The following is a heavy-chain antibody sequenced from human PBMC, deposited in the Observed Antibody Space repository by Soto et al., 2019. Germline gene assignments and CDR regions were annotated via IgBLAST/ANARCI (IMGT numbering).Heavy chain of an antibody. CDR2: ISRSGDST. Sequence: QVQLVQSGAEVKKPGASVKVSCKASAYTLINYYIHWVRQAPGQGLEWMGIISRSGDSTTYAQKFQGRVKGSRDTSTSTAYMELSGLRSEDTAEYYCVTEPPRTNHAPGFDYWGQGTLVTVSS. CDR1: AYTLINYY. D-gene: IGHD2-8*01. CDR3: VTEPPRTNHAPGFDY. J-gene: IGHJ4*02. V-gene: IGHV1-46*01.